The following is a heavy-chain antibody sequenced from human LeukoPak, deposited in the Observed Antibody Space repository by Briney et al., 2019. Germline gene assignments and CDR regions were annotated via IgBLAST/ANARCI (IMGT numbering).Heavy chain of an antibody. CDR2: IRSKAYGGTT. J-gene: IGHJ4*02. V-gene: IGHV3-49*04. D-gene: IGHD3-10*01. CDR3: TRASLVRGIIPLL. Sequence: GGSLRLSCTASGFTFGDYAMSWVRQAPGKGLEWVGFIRSKAYGGTTEYAASVKGRFTISRDDSKTIAYLQMNSLKTEDTAVYYCTRASLVRGIIPLLWGQGTLVTVSS. CDR1: GFTFGDYA.